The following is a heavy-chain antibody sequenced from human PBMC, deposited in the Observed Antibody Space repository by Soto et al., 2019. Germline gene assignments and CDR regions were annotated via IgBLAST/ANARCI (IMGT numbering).Heavy chain of an antibody. CDR3: AKEPGEWYWYFAL. J-gene: IGHJ2*01. Sequence: EVQLLESGGGLVQPGGSLRLSCAASGFTFSSYAMSWVRQAPGKGLACVSVIIGSGGSTSSADSVKSRFTIPRDDSQNTLYLQMNSLRAEDTAVYYCAKEPGEWYWYFALWGRGTIVTVSA. D-gene: IGHD4-17*01. CDR1: GFTFSSYA. CDR2: IIGSGGST. V-gene: IGHV3-23*01.